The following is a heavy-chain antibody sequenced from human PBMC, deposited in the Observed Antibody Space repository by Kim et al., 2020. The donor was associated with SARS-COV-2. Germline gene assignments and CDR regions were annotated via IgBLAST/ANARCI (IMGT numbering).Heavy chain of an antibody. CDR2: ISGSGGST. CDR1: GFTFSSYA. Sequence: GGSLRLSCAASGFTFSSYAMSWVRQAPGKGLEWVSAISGSGGSTYYADSVKGRFTISRDNSKNTLYLQMNSLRAEDTAVYYCAKALSYYDFWSGYRGPDAFDIWGQGTMVTVSS. V-gene: IGHV3-23*01. CDR3: AKALSYYDFWSGYRGPDAFDI. J-gene: IGHJ3*02. D-gene: IGHD3-3*01.